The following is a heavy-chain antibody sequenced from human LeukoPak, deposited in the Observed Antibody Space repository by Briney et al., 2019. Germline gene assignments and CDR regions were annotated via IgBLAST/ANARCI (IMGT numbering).Heavy chain of an antibody. J-gene: IGHJ4*02. V-gene: IGHV1-18*01. CDR2: ISAYNGNT. CDR1: GYTFTSYG. Sequence: ASVKVSCKASGYTFTSYGISWVRQAPGQGLEWMGWISAYNGNTNYAQKLQGRVTMTTDTSTSTAYMELRSLRSDDTAVYYCARVRVVPAANLGGFDYWGQGTLVTVSS. D-gene: IGHD2-2*01. CDR3: ARVRVVPAANLGGFDY.